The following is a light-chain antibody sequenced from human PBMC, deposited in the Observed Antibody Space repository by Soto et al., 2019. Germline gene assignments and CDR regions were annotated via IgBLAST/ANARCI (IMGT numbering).Light chain of an antibody. CDR3: QQHNTGLGT. Sequence: EIVMTQSPATLSVSPGERATLSCRASQSVSSHLAWYHQTPDQAPRFLIYCASTRATVIPARFSGSGPGTEFTLTIISLKSADCEFYYCQQHNTGLGTCGQGTKVEIQ. CDR2: CAS. CDR1: QSVSSH. J-gene: IGKJ1*01. V-gene: IGKV3-15*01.